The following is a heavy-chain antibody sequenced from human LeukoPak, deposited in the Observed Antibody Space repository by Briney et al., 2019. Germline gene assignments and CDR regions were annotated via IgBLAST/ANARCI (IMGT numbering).Heavy chain of an antibody. V-gene: IGHV3-30-3*01. D-gene: IGHD1-26*01. CDR3: ARSHYTLPYYFDY. J-gene: IGHJ4*02. Sequence: PGRSLRLSCAASGFTFSSYAMHWVRQAPGKGLEWVAVISHDGSNKYYADSVKGRFTISRDNSKNTLYLQMNSLRAEDTAVYYCARSHYTLPYYFDYWGQGTLVTVSS. CDR1: GFTFSSYA. CDR2: ISHDGSNK.